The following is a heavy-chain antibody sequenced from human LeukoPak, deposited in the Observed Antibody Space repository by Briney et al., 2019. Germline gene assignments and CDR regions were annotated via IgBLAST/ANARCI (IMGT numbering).Heavy chain of an antibody. D-gene: IGHD3-22*01. CDR2: TYYRSKWYN. J-gene: IGHJ4*02. V-gene: IGHV6-1*01. CDR3: ARERGDSSGYYWSYYFDY. Sequence: SQTLSLTCAISGDSVSSNSAAWNWIRQSPSRGLEWLGRTYYRSKWYNDYAVSVKSRITINPDTSQNQFSLQLNSVTPEDTAVYYCARERGDSSGYYWSYYFDYWGQGTLVTVSS. CDR1: GDSVSSNSAA.